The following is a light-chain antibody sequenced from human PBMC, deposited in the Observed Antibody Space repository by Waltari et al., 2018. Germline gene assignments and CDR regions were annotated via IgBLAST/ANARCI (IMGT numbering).Light chain of an antibody. J-gene: IGLJ3*02. CDR1: SSDVGAYNY. V-gene: IGLV2-8*01. CDR2: EVS. Sequence: QSALTQPPSASGSPGQSVTISCTGTSSDVGAYNYVSWYQQHPGKAPKLMIYEVSKRPSGVPDRFSGSKSGNTASLTVSGLQAEDEADYYCSSYAGSNHGNWVFGGGTKLTVL. CDR3: SSYAGSNHGNWV.